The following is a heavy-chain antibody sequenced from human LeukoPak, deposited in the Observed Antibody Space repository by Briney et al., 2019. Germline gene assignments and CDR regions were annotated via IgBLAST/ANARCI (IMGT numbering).Heavy chain of an antibody. CDR1: GFTFSSYA. CDR3: AKEGYDSSGYPYYFDY. Sequence: GGSLRLSXAASGFTFSSYAMSWVRQAPGKGLEWVSAISGSGGSTYYADSVKGRFTISRDNSKNTLYLQMNSLRAEDTAVYYCAKEGYDSSGYPYYFDYWGQGTLVTVSS. V-gene: IGHV3-23*01. D-gene: IGHD3-22*01. CDR2: ISGSGGST. J-gene: IGHJ4*02.